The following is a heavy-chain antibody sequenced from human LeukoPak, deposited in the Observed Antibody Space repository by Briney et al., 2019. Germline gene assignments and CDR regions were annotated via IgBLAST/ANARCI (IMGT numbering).Heavy chain of an antibody. CDR3: ARSLPATVAGANWYDP. V-gene: IGHV4-59*01. J-gene: IGHJ5*02. Sequence: SETLSLTCSVSSGSISGYYWNWLRQPPGKGLEWIGYMYYGGSTNYSPSLKSRVSMSADTSRNQLSLKLTSVTAADTAVYYCARSLPATVAGANWYDPWGPGTLVTVSS. CDR1: SGSISGYY. D-gene: IGHD6-13*01. CDR2: MYYGGST.